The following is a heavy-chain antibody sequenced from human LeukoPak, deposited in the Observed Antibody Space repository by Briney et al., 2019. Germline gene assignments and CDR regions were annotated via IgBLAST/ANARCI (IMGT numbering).Heavy chain of an antibody. J-gene: IGHJ1*01. V-gene: IGHV4-59*12. Sequence: SETLSLTCTVSGGSISSYYWSWIRQPPGKGLEWIGYIYYSGSTYYNPSLKSRVTISVDTSKNQFSLKLSSVTAADTAVYFCASPKIGMSEYFQHWGQGTPVTVSS. CDR3: ASPKIGMSEYFQH. CDR2: IYYSGST. CDR1: GGSISSYY. D-gene: IGHD2-21*01.